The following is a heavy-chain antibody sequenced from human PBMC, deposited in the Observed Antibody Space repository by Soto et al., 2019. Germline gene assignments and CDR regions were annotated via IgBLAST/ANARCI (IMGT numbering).Heavy chain of an antibody. CDR3: ARRGWFGDKNWFDP. J-gene: IGHJ5*02. CDR1: GGSISSYY. Sequence: PSETLSLTCTVSGGSISSYYWSWVRQPPGKGLEWIGYIYYSGSTNYNPSLKSRVTISVDTSKNQFSLKLSSVTAADTAVYYCARRGWFGDKNWFDPWGQGTLVTVSS. D-gene: IGHD3-10*01. CDR2: IYYSGST. V-gene: IGHV4-59*01.